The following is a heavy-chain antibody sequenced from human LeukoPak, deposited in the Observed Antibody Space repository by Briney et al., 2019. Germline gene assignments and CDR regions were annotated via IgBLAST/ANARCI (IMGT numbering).Heavy chain of an antibody. J-gene: IGHJ4*02. CDR1: GGSFSGYY. Sequence: TSETLSLTCAVYGGSFSGYYWSWIRQPPGKGLEWIGEINHSGSTNYNPSLKSRVTISVDTSKNQFSLKLSSVTAADTAVYYCAKGIHGDYWGQGTLVTVSS. CDR3: AKGIHGDY. V-gene: IGHV4-34*01. CDR2: INHSGST.